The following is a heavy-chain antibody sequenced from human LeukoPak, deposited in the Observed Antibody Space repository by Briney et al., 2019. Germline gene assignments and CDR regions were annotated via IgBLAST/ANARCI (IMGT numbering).Heavy chain of an antibody. CDR2: INHSGST. D-gene: IGHD2-8*01. Sequence: SETLSLTCAVHGGSFSGYYWSWIRQPPGKGLEWIGEINHSGSTNYNPSLKSRVTISVDTSKNQFSLKLSSVTAADTAVYYCARAPSVRSMDVWGQGTTVTVSS. CDR3: ARAPSVRSMDV. J-gene: IGHJ6*02. V-gene: IGHV4-34*01. CDR1: GGSFSGYY.